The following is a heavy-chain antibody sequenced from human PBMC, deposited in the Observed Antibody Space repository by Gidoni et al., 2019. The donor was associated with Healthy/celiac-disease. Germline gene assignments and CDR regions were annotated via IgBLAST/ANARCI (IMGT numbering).Heavy chain of an antibody. CDR1: GGSISSYY. V-gene: IGHV4-59*01. CDR2: IYYSGST. D-gene: IGHD2-2*01. J-gene: IGHJ6*02. Sequence: QVQLQESGPGLVKPSETLSLTCTVSGGSISSYYWRWIRQPPGKGLEWIGYIYYSGSTNYNPSLKSRVTISVDTSKNQFSLKLSSVTAADTAVYYCARGVPAAMPVRSYYYYGMDVWGQGTTVTVSS. CDR3: ARGVPAAMPVRSYYYYGMDV.